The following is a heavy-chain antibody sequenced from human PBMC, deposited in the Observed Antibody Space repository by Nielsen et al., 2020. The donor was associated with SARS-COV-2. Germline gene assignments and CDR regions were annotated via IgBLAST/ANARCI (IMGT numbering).Heavy chain of an antibody. J-gene: IGHJ4*02. CDR2: IIPILGIA. V-gene: IGHV1-69*04. Sequence: SVKVSCKASGGTFSSYAISWVRQAPGQGLEWMGRIIPILGIANYAQKFQSRVTITADKSTSTAYMELSSLRSEDTAVYYCAREKVTMVRGVTPGFSYWGQGTLVTVSS. CDR1: GGTFSSYA. CDR3: AREKVTMVRGVTPGFSY. D-gene: IGHD3-10*01.